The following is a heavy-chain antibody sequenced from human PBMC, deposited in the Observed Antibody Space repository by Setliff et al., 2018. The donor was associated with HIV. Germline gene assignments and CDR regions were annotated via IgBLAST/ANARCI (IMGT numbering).Heavy chain of an antibody. CDR1: DYTFTTYW. CDR3: ARLKGQWPDY. CDR2: IYPGDSDT. V-gene: IGHV5-51*01. Sequence: GESLKISCKAVDYTFTTYWIGWVRQMPGKGLEWMGIIYPGDSDTRYSPSFQGQVTISADKSISTAYLQWSSLKASDTAMYYCARLKGQWPDYWGQGTLVTVSS. D-gene: IGHD6-19*01. J-gene: IGHJ4*02.